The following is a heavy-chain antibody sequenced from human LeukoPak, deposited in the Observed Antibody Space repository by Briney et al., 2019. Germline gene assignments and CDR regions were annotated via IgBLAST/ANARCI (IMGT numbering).Heavy chain of an antibody. Sequence: SSVKVSCKASGGTFSSYAISWVRQAPGQGLEWMGGIIPIFGTANYAQKFQGGVTITTDESTSTAYMELSSLRSEDTAVYYCARGKGYDFWSGHLYYYYYYMDVWGKGTTVTVSS. CDR3: ARGKGYDFWSGHLYYYYYYMDV. V-gene: IGHV1-69*05. D-gene: IGHD3-3*01. J-gene: IGHJ6*03. CDR2: IIPIFGTA. CDR1: GGTFSSYA.